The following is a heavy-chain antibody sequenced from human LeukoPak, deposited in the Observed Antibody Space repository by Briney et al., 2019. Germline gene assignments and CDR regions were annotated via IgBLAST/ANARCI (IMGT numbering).Heavy chain of an antibody. D-gene: IGHD3-22*01. CDR2: ISSSGSTI. Sequence: PGGSLRLSCAASGFTFSDYYMSWIRQAPGKGLEWVSYISSSGSTIYYADSVKGRFTISRDNAKNSLYLQMNSLKTEDTAVYYCTTGYSSGYYYVAEWDYWGQGTLVTVSS. V-gene: IGHV3-11*01. CDR1: GFTFSDYY. J-gene: IGHJ4*02. CDR3: TTGYSSGYYYVAEWDY.